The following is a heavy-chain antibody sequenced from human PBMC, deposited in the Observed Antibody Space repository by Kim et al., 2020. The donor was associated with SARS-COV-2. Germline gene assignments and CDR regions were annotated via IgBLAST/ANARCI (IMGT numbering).Heavy chain of an antibody. CDR1: GGSISSGSYY. D-gene: IGHD2-21*02. CDR3: ARDRRWGQWTGGAPYYYYYGMDV. CDR2: IYTSGST. V-gene: IGHV4-61*02. Sequence: SETLSLTCTVSGGSISSGSYYWSWIRQPAGKGLEWIGRIYTSGSTNYNPSLKSRVTISVDTSKNQFSLKLSSVPAADTAVYYCARDRRWGQWTGGAPYYYYYGMDVWGQGTTVTVSS. J-gene: IGHJ6*02.